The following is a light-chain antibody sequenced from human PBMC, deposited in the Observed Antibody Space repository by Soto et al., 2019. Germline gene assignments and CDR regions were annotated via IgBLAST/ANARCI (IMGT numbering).Light chain of an antibody. J-gene: IGLJ2*01. CDR2: VNSDGSH. V-gene: IGLV4-69*01. Sequence: QAVVTQSPSASASLGASVKLTCTLSSGHSTYAIAWHQQQPEKGPRYLMKVNSDGSHNKGDGIPDRFSGSSSGAERYVTISRLQSEDEADYYCQTWGTGTVVFGGGTKLTVL. CDR3: QTWGTGTVV. CDR1: SGHSTYA.